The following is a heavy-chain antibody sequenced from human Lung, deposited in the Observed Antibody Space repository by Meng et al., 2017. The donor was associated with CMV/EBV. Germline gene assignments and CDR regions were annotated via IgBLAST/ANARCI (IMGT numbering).Heavy chain of an antibody. D-gene: IGHD2-15*01. CDR2: INHSGST. CDR3: ARSNIVVVVAATLGYYYYGMDV. V-gene: IGHV4-34*01. CDR1: GGSFSGYY. Sequence: SXTXXLTXXVYGGSFSGYYWSWIRQPPGKGLEWIGEINHSGSTNYNPSLKSRVTISVDTSKNQFSLKLSSVTAADTAVYYCARSNIVVVVAATLGYYYYGMDVWGQGXTVTVSS. J-gene: IGHJ6*02.